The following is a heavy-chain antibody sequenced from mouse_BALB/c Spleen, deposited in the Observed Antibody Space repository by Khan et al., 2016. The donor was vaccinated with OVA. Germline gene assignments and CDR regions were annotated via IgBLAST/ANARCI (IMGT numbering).Heavy chain of an antibody. CDR1: GYTFTTYT. CDR2: IIPSNDYT. Sequence: QVQLQQSGAELARPGASVKMSCKASGYTFTTYTIHWVQQRPGQGLEWIGYIIPSNDYTNYNQKFKDRATLTADKSSSTAYMQLSSLTSEDSAGYLCVRWGACYRSVGWFAYWGQGTLVTVSA. V-gene: IGHV1-4*01. J-gene: IGHJ3*01. CDR3: VRWGACYRSVGWFAY. D-gene: IGHD2-14*01.